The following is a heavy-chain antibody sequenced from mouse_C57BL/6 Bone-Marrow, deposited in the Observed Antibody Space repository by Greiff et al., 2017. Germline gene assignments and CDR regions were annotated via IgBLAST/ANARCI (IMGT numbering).Heavy chain of an antibody. CDR2: IWRGGST. CDR3: ARKKENGYEGFAY. Sequence: QVQLQQSGPGLVQPSQSLSITCTVSGFSLTSYGVHWVRQSPGKGLEWLGVIWRGGSTDYNAAFISRLSISKDNSKSQVFFKMNSLQADDTAIYCCARKKENGYEGFAYWGQGTLVTVSA. CDR1: GFSLTSYG. J-gene: IGHJ3*01. V-gene: IGHV2-2*01. D-gene: IGHD2-2*01.